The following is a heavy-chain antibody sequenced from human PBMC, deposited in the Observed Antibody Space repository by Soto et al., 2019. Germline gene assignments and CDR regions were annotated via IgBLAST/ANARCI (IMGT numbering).Heavy chain of an antibody. CDR1: GFTFSSYG. Sequence: QVQLVESGGGVVQPGRSLRLSCAASGFTFSSYGMHWVRQAPGKGLEWVAVISYDGSNKYYADSVKGRFTISRDNSKNPLYLQMNSLRAEDTAVYYCAKDRGVVDTAMVPRYYYYGMDVWGQGTTVTVSS. CDR3: AKDRGVVDTAMVPRYYYYGMDV. V-gene: IGHV3-30*18. CDR2: ISYDGSNK. D-gene: IGHD5-18*01. J-gene: IGHJ6*02.